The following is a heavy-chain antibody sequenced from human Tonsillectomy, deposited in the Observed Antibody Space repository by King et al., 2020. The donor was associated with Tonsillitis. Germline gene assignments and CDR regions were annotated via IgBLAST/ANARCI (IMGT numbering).Heavy chain of an antibody. Sequence: VQLVESGGGVIQPGRSLRLSCAASRFTFSSDAMHWVRQVPGKGLEWVAVISYDGSNKYYADSVKGRFTISRDNSKNTLYLQMNSLRAEDTAIYYCARDAAIVVVVTATGDFDYWGQGTLVTVSS. V-gene: IGHV3-30-3*01. CDR1: RFTFSSDA. CDR3: ARDAAIVVVVTATGDFDY. J-gene: IGHJ4*02. D-gene: IGHD2-15*01. CDR2: ISYDGSNK.